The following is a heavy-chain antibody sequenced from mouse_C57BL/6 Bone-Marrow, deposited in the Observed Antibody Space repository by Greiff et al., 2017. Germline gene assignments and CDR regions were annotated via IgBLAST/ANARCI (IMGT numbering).Heavy chain of an antibody. Sequence: EVQLVESGPGMVKPSQSLSLTCTVTGYSITSGYDWHWIRHFPGNKLEWMGYISYSGSTNYNPSLKSRISITHDTSKNHFFLKLNSVTTEDTATYYCARDPYYGSSHWYFDVWGTGTTVTVSS. CDR1: GYSITSGYD. J-gene: IGHJ1*03. V-gene: IGHV3-1*01. CDR2: ISYSGST. D-gene: IGHD1-1*01. CDR3: ARDPYYGSSHWYFDV.